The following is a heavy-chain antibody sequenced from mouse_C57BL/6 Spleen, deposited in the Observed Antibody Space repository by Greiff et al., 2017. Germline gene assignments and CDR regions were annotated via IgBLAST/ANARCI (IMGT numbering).Heavy chain of an antibody. V-gene: IGHV5-6*01. J-gene: IGHJ2*01. Sequence: EVQRVESGGDLVKPGGSLKLSCAASGFTFSSYGMSWVRQTPDKRLEWVATISSGGSYTYYPDSVKGRFTISRDNAKNTLYLQMSSLKSEDTAMYYCARRGATVASSLDYWGQGTTLTVSS. CDR1: GFTFSSYG. CDR2: ISSGGSYT. CDR3: ARRGATVASSLDY. D-gene: IGHD1-1*01.